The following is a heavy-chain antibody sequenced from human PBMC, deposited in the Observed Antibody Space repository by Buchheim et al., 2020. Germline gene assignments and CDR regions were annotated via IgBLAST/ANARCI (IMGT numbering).Heavy chain of an antibody. D-gene: IGHD2-2*01. CDR2: IYYSGST. CDR1: GGSISSSSYY. CDR3: ARDKCSSTSCYGHYYYGMDV. Sequence: QLQLQESGPGLVKPSETLSLTCTVSGGSISSSSYYWGWIRQPPGKGLEWIGSIYYSGSTYYNPSLKSRVTISVDTSKNQFSLKLSSVTAVDTAVYYCARDKCSSTSCYGHYYYGMDVWGQGTT. V-gene: IGHV4-39*07. J-gene: IGHJ6*02.